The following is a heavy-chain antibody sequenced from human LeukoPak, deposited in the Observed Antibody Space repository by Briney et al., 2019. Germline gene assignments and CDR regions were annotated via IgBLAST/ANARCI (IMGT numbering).Heavy chain of an antibody. D-gene: IGHD2-21*02. CDR2: INAHNGDT. J-gene: IGHJ4*02. CDR3: ARGSTSDWPLEY. Sequence: ASVTVSCKASGYTFINYAIHWVRQAPGQRLEWMGWINAHNGDTKYSQKFQGRVTITRDTSANIVYMELSTLRFGDTAVYYCARGSTSDWPLEYWGRGILVTVSS. V-gene: IGHV1-3*01. CDR1: GYTFINYA.